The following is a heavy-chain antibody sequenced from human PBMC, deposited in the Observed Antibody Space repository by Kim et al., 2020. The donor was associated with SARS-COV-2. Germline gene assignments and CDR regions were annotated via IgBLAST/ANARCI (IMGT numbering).Heavy chain of an antibody. V-gene: IGHV3-21*01. CDR2: ISSSSSYI. CDR1: GFIFSSYS. Sequence: GGSLRLSCAASGFIFSSYSMNWVRQAPGKGLEWVSSISSSSSYIYYADSVKGRFTISRDNAKKSLYLQMNSLRAEDTAVYYCARDAIPFGEVNWFDPWGQGTLVTVSS. CDR3: ARDAIPFGEVNWFDP. J-gene: IGHJ5*02. D-gene: IGHD3-10*01.